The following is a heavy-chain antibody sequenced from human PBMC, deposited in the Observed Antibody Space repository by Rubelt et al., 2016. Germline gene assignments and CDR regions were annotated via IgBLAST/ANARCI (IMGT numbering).Heavy chain of an antibody. V-gene: IGHV4-34*01. J-gene: IGHJ4*02. Sequence: QVQLQQWGAGLLKPSETLSLTCAVYGGSFSGYYWSWIRQPPGKGLEWIGEINHSGSTNYNPSLKRPVTISVRTSTNQVCLKLSSVTAADTAVYYCARGGRWGVGRYFDYWGQGTLVTVSS. D-gene: IGHD3-10*01. CDR3: ARGGRWGVGRYFDY. CDR1: GGSFSGYY. CDR2: INHSGST.